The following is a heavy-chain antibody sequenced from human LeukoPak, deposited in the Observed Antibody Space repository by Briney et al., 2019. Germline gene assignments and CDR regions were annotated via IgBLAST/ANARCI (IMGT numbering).Heavy chain of an antibody. D-gene: IGHD4-11*01. V-gene: IGHV1-46*01. J-gene: IGHJ6*02. CDR1: GYTFTSYG. CDR3: ARRSNYFYYYYGMDV. Sequence: ASVKVSCKASGYTFTSYGISWVRQAPGQGLEWMGIINPSGGSTSYAQKFQGRVTMTRDTSTSTVYMELSSLRSEDTAVYYCARRSNYFYYYYGMDVWGQGTTVTVSS. CDR2: INPSGGST.